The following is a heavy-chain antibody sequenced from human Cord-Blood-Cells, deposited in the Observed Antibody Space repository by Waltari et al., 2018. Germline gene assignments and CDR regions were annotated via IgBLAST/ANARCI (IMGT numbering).Heavy chain of an antibody. Sequence: QVQLQQWGAGLLKPSETLSLTCAVYGGSFSGYYWSWIRQPPGKGLEWIGEINHSGSNNYNPSLKSRVTISVDTSKNQFSLKLSSVTAADTAVYYCARGLHYYDSSGYYYFDYWGQGTLVTVSS. D-gene: IGHD3-22*01. CDR1: GGSFSGYY. V-gene: IGHV4-34*01. CDR3: ARGLHYYDSSGYYYFDY. CDR2: INHSGSN. J-gene: IGHJ4*02.